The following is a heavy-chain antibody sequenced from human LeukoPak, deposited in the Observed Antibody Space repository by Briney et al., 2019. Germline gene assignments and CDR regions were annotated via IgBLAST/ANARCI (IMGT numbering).Heavy chain of an antibody. D-gene: IGHD3-10*01. CDR1: GFTFSSYW. J-gene: IGHJ3*02. CDR3: ARERAVPYYYGSGSYSDDAFDI. CDR2: IKQDGSEK. Sequence: GGSLRLSCAASGFTFSSYWMSWVRRAPGKGLEWVASIKQDGSEKYYVDSVKGRFTISRDNAKNSLYLQMNSLRAEDTAVYYCARERAVPYYYGSGSYSDDAFDIWGQGTMVTVSS. V-gene: IGHV3-7*01.